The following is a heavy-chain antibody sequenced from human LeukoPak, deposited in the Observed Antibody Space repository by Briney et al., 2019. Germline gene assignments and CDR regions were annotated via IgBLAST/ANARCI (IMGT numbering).Heavy chain of an antibody. D-gene: IGHD6-25*01. V-gene: IGHV1-69*06. J-gene: IGHJ6*03. CDR1: GGTFSSYA. CDR3: ARGLRGTRRLYYMDV. Sequence: SVKVSCKASGGTFSSYAISWVRQAPGQGLEWMGGIIPIFGTANYAQKFQGRVTITADKSTSTAYMELSSLRSEDTAVYYCARGLRGTRRLYYMDVWGKGTTVTVSS. CDR2: IIPIFGTA.